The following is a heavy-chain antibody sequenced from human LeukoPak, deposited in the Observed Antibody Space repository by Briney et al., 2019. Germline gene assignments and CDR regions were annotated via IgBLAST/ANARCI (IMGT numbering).Heavy chain of an antibody. CDR1: GASVSSIGYS. J-gene: IGHJ6*02. D-gene: IGHD3-10*01. Sequence: SENLSLTCGVSGASVSSIGYSWSWIRQPPGRGLEWIGYIYQSGSTSYNPSLQSRVTISIDRSKNQFSLKLSSVTAADTAVYYCARVRRWFGELLSSPGQGGMDVWGQGTTVTVSS. V-gene: IGHV4-30-2*01. CDR2: IYQSGST. CDR3: ARVRRWFGELLSSPGQGGMDV.